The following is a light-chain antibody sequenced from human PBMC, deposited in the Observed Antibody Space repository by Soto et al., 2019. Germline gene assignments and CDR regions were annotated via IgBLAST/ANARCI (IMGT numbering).Light chain of an antibody. CDR2: EVS. V-gene: IGLV2-14*01. CDR3: FSFTTDWTHV. J-gene: IGLJ1*01. Sequence: QSVLTQPASVPGSPGQSITISCTGSSSDIGAYNYVSWFQQYPGKAPKLIISEVSNRPSGVSNRFSGSKSGTAASLTISGLQTEDEADYFCFSFTTDWTHVFGTGTKLTVL. CDR1: SSDIGAYNY.